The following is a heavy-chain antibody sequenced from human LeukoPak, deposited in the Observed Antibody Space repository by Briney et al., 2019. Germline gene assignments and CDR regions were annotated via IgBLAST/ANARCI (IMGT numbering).Heavy chain of an antibody. V-gene: IGHV3-21*01. CDR3: ASFPQNSKGDNWFDP. CDR1: GFTFSSYS. D-gene: IGHD2/OR15-2a*01. Sequence: GGSLRLSCAASGFTFSSYSMTWVRQAPGKGLEWVSSISSSSSYIYYADSVKGRFTISRDNAKNSLYLQMNSLRAEDTAVYYCASFPQNSKGDNWFDPWGRGTLVTVSS. CDR2: ISSSSSYI. J-gene: IGHJ5*02.